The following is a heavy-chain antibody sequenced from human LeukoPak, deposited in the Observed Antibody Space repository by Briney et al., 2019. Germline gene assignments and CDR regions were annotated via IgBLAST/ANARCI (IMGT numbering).Heavy chain of an antibody. CDR1: GGTFFNYG. V-gene: IGHV1-18*01. J-gene: IGHJ6*03. CDR3: ARDKSGSGSYYWYYYYYYMDV. CDR2: ISAYNGNT. Sequence: ASVKVSCKASGGTFFNYGVTWVRQAPGQGLEWMGWISAYNGNTNYAQKLQGRVTMTTDTSTSTAYMELRSLRSDDTAVYYCARDKSGSGSYYWYYYYYYMDVWGKGTTVTVSS. D-gene: IGHD3-10*01.